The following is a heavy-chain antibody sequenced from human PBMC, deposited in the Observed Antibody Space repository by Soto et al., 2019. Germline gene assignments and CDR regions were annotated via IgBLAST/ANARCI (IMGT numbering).Heavy chain of an antibody. CDR2: IYYSGST. J-gene: IGHJ4*02. Sequence: PSETLSLTCTVSGDSMTSFYWTWIRQPPGKDLEWIGQIYYSGSTTYNPSLKSRVTISIDTSKNQFSLRLTSLTAADTAVYYCARAGQTVRIFDYWGQGALVTGSS. D-gene: IGHD3-9*01. CDR1: GDSMTSFY. CDR3: ARAGQTVRIFDY. V-gene: IGHV4-59*01.